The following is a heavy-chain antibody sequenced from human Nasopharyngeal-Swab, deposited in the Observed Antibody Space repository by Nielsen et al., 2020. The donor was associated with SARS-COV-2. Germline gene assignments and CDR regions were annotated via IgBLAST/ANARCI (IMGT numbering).Heavy chain of an antibody. D-gene: IGHD2-15*01. CDR2: TNTNTGNP. CDR3: ARVNVVYYYYGMDV. J-gene: IGHJ6*02. Sequence: WVRQAPGQGLEWMGWTNTNTGNPTYAQGFTGRFVFSLDTSVSTAYLQISSLKAEDTAVYYCARVNVVYYYYGMDVWGQGTTVTVSS. V-gene: IGHV7-4-1*02.